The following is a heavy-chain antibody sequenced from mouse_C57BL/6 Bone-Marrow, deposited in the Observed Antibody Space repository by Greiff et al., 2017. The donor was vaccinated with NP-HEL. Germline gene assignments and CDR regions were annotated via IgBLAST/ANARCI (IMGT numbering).Heavy chain of an antibody. CDR2: ISDGGSYT. J-gene: IGHJ3*01. Sequence: EVQGVESGGGLVKPGGSLKLSCAASGFTFSSYAMSWVRQTPEKRLEWVATISDGGSYTYYPDNVKGRFTISRDNAKNNLYLQMSHLKSEDTAMYYCAGEGDYDYAAGLAYWGQGTLVTVSA. D-gene: IGHD2-4*01. CDR1: GFTFSSYA. V-gene: IGHV5-4*01. CDR3: AGEGDYDYAAGLAY.